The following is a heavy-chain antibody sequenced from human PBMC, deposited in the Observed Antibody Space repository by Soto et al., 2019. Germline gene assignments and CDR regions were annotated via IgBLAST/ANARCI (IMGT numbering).Heavy chain of an antibody. V-gene: IGHV1-18*01. CDR1: GYTFTSYG. D-gene: IGHD1-7*01. J-gene: IGHJ6*02. Sequence: ASVKVSCKASGYTFTSYGISWVRQAPGQGLEWMGWISAYNGNTNYAQKLQGRVTMTTDTSTSTAYMELRSLRSDDTAVYYCARGITGTTYYYYYGMDVRGQGTTVTVSS. CDR3: ARGITGTTYYYYYGMDV. CDR2: ISAYNGNT.